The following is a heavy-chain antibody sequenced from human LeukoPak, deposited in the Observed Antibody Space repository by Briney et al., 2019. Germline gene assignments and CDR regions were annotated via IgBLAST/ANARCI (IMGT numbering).Heavy chain of an antibody. CDR2: IIPIFGTA. J-gene: IGHJ4*02. CDR3: ARDPRNGGGQY. V-gene: IGHV1-69*13. CDR1: GGTFSSYA. Sequence: ASVTVSCKASGGTFSSYAISWVRQAPGQGLEWMGGIIPIFGTANYAQKFQGRVTITADESTSTAYMELSSLRSEGTAVYYCARDPRNGGGQYWGQGTLVTVSS. D-gene: IGHD1-1*01.